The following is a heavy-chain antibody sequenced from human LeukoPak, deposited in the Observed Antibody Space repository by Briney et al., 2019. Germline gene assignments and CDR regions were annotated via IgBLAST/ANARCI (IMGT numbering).Heavy chain of an antibody. CDR2: IYSGGST. Sequence: GGSLRLSCAASGFTVSSNYMSWVRQAPGKGLEWVSVIYSGGSTYYADSVKGRFTISRDNAKNSLYLQMNSLRAEDTAVYYCARDPVGYCSSTSCSPYNWFDPWGQGTLVTVSS. V-gene: IGHV3-53*01. CDR3: ARDPVGYCSSTSCSPYNWFDP. J-gene: IGHJ5*02. D-gene: IGHD2-2*01. CDR1: GFTVSSNY.